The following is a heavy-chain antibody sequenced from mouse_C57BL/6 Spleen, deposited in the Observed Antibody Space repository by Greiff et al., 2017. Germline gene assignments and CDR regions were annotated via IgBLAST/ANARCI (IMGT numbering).Heavy chain of an antibody. J-gene: IGHJ2*01. CDR3: ARKKNTGYYFDY. CDR2: IDPSDSYT. D-gene: IGHD5-2*01. CDR1: GYTFTSYW. V-gene: IGHV1-50*01. Sequence: VQLQQPGAELVKPGASVKLSCKASGYTFTSYWMQWVKQRPGQGLEWIGEIDPSDSYTNYNQKFKGKATLTVDTSSSTAYMQLSSLTSEDSAVYYCARKKNTGYYFDYWGQGTTLTVSS.